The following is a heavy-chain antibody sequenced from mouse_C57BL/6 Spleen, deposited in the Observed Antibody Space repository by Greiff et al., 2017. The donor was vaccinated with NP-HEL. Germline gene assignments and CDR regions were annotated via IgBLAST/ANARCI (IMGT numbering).Heavy chain of an antibody. CDR1: GFNIKDYY. CDR3: TTWNGRGYFDV. J-gene: IGHJ1*03. V-gene: IGHV14-1*01. CDR2: IDPEDGDT. Sequence: VQLKQSGAELVRPGASVKLSCTASGFNIKDYYMHWVKQRPEQGLEWIGEIDPEDGDTEYAPKFQGKATMTVDTSSNTAYLQRSSLTSEDTAVYYCTTWNGRGYFDVWGTGTTVTVSS.